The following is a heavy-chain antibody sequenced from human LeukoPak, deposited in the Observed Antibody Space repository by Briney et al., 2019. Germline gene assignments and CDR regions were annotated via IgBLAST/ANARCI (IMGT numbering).Heavy chain of an antibody. CDR2: INPNSGGT. Sequence: ASVTVSCMASGYTFTGYYMHWVRQAPGQGLEWMGWINPNSGGTHYAQKFQGRVTMTRDTSISTAYMELSRLRSDDTAVYYCASGAWFGEFHPLDYWGQGTLVTVSS. V-gene: IGHV1-2*02. J-gene: IGHJ4*02. CDR1: GYTFTGYY. CDR3: ASGAWFGEFHPLDY. D-gene: IGHD3-10*01.